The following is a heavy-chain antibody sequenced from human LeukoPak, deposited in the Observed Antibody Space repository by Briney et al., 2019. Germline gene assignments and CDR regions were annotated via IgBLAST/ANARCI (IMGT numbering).Heavy chain of an antibody. CDR3: AKEVRPNDY. V-gene: IGHV3-23*01. Sequence: PGGSLRLSCAASGFTFSNSAMCCVRQAPGKGLEWVSGISRGGGSTYYADSVKGRFTISRDTSIDTLYLQMNSLRAEDTAVYYCAKEVRPNDYWGQGTLVTVSS. CDR1: GFTFSNSA. J-gene: IGHJ4*02. D-gene: IGHD1-1*01. CDR2: ISRGGGST.